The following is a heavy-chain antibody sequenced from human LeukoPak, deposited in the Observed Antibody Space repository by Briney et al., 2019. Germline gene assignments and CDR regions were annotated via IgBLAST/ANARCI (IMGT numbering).Heavy chain of an antibody. D-gene: IGHD4-11*01. CDR2: INWNGGST. J-gene: IGHJ4*02. CDR1: GFTFDDYG. V-gene: IGHV3-20*04. CDR3: ARGDDYSNFYPYYFDY. Sequence: WGSLRLSCAASGFTFDDYGMSWVRQAPGKGLEWVSGINWNGGSTGYADSVKGRFTISRDNAKNSLYLQMNSLRAEDTALYYCARGDDYSNFYPYYFDYWGQGTLVTVSS.